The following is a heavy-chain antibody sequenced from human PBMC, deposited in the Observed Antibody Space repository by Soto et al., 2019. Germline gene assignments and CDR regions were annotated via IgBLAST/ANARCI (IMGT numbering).Heavy chain of an antibody. CDR2: IYYSGST. J-gene: IGHJ4*02. CDR1: GGSISSGEYY. Sequence: PSETLSLTYNVSGGSISSGEYYWSWIRQPPGKGLEWIWYIYYSGSTYYNPSLKSRVTISVDTSKDQFSLKLSSVTAADTAVYYCARVGGFGATTIDYWGQG. V-gene: IGHV4-30-4*01. CDR3: ARVGGFGATTIDY. D-gene: IGHD3-10*01.